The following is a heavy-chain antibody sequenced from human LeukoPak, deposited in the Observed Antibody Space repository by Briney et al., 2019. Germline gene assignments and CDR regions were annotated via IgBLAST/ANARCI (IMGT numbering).Heavy chain of an antibody. V-gene: IGHV3-48*04. CDR3: ARDWLGELQMV. CDR2: ISGSSSTI. J-gene: IGHJ3*01. D-gene: IGHD3-10*01. CDR1: GFTFSSYP. Sequence: PGGSLRLSCAASGFTFSSYPMSWVRQAPGKGLEWVSFISGSSSTIYYADSVQGRFTISRDNAKNSLYLQMKSLRVEDTAEYYCARDWLGELQMVWGQGTMVTVSS.